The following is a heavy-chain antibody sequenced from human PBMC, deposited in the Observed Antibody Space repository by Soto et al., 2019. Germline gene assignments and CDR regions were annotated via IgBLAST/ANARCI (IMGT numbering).Heavy chain of an antibody. CDR1: GGSINSGDFY. J-gene: IGHJ5*02. D-gene: IGHD3-3*01. CDR3: ARALVFWTGVRWFDP. CDR2: IYYSGSA. V-gene: IGHV4-30-4*01. Sequence: SETLSLTCSVSGGSINSGDFYWSWIRQPPGKGLEWIGNIYYSGSAYYSPSLQSRVTISMDTSTNQFSLRLISVTAADTAVYYCARALVFWTGVRWFDPWGQGSLVTVSS.